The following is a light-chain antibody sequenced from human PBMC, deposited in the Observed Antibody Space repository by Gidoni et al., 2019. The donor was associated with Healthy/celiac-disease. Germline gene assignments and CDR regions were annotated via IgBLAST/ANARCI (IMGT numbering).Light chain of an antibody. CDR3: QAWDSSTAA. Sequence: SYELTQPPSVSVSPGQTASITCSGDKLGDNYACWYEQKPGQSPVLVIYQDSKRPSGIPERFSGSNSGNTATLTISGTQAMDEADYYCQAWDSSTAAFGGGTNLTVL. J-gene: IGLJ2*01. CDR1: KLGDNY. V-gene: IGLV3-1*01. CDR2: QDS.